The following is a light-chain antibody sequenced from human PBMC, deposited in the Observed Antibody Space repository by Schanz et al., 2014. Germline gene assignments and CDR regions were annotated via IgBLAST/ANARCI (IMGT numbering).Light chain of an antibody. CDR2: EVT. J-gene: IGLJ3*02. V-gene: IGLV2-8*01. CDR3: SSFEGRHNWV. CDR1: SNDVGRYNY. Sequence: QSALTQPPSASGSPGQSVTISCTGTSNDVGRYNYVSWYQQHPGKAPKLILFEVTKRPSGVPDRFSGSKSGDTASLTVSGLQAEDEATYYCSSFEGRHNWVFGGGTKVTVL.